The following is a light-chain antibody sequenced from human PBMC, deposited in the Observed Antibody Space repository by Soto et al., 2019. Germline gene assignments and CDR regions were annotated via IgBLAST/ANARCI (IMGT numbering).Light chain of an antibody. CDR3: QQYGNSPLT. V-gene: IGKV3-20*01. CDR1: HIVSINY. CDR2: GAS. Sequence: ETVLTQSPGTLSLSPGERATLSCRASHIVSINYLAWYQQKPGQAPRLLIYGASSRATGIPDRFSGSGSGTDFTLTISRLEPEDSAVYYCQQYGNSPLTFGGGTKVDIK. J-gene: IGKJ4*01.